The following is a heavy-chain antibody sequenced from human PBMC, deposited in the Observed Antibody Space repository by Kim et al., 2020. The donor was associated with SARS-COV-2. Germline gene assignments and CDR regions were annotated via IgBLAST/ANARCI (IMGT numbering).Heavy chain of an antibody. CDR2: IYYSGST. D-gene: IGHD3-3*01. CDR1: GCSISSHY. CDR3: ARHLRSMGEGLIFGVVIIPAAVDP. V-gene: IGHV4-59*08. Sequence: SETLSLTCTVSGCSISSHYWSWIRQPPGKGLEWIGYIYYSGSTNYNPSLKSRVTISVDTSNNQFSLKLSSVTAADTAVYYCARHLRSMGEGLIFGVVIIPAAVDPWGQGTLVTVSS. J-gene: IGHJ5*02.